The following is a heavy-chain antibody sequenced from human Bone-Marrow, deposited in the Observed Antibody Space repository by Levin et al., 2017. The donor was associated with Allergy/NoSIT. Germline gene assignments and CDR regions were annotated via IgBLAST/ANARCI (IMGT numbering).Heavy chain of an antibody. V-gene: IGHV3-9*01. CDR1: GFRLDDYA. J-gene: IGHJ4*02. D-gene: IGHD6-13*01. CDR3: ARAISINSWYYLFDS. CDR2: ISWNGDVM. Sequence: GGSLRLSCAVSGFRLDDYAMHWVRQAPGKGLEWVSGISWNGDVMGYVDSVKGRFTISSDNAKKSLFLQMNSLSPEDTAFYYCARAISINSWYYLFDSWGQGTLVTVSS.